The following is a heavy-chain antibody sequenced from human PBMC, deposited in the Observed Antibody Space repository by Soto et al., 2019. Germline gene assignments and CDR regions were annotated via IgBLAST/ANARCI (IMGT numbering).Heavy chain of an antibody. CDR1: GFTFDDYD. J-gene: IGHJ5*02. V-gene: IGHV3-9*01. CDR3: AKDIVLMVYLGGFDP. D-gene: IGHD2-8*01. Sequence: DVQLVESGGGLVQPGRSLRLSCAASGFTFDDYDVHWVRQAPGKGLEWVSGISWNSGSIGYADSVKGRFTISRDNAKNSLYLQMNSLRAEDTALYYCAKDIVLMVYLGGFDPWGQGTLGTVSS. CDR2: ISWNSGSI.